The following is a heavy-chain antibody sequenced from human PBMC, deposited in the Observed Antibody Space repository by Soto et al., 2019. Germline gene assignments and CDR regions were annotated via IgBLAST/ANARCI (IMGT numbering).Heavy chain of an antibody. V-gene: IGHV3-64D*06. CDR3: VRGSSSWYDNNWLDP. J-gene: IGHJ5*02. CDR1: GFTFRTFA. Sequence: LRLSCSASGFTFRTFAMHWVRQAPGKGLEYVSAISSSGSSSIFADSVKGRFTISRDNSKNTLYLQLSTLRPEDTAVYYCVRGSSSWYDNNWLDPWGQGTLVTVSS. CDR2: ISSSGSSS. D-gene: IGHD6-13*01.